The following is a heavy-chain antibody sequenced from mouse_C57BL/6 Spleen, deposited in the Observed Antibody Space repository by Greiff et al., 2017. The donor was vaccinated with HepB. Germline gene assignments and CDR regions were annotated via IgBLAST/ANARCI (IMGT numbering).Heavy chain of an antibody. V-gene: IGHV7-1*01. CDR3: ARDADYYAMDY. Sequence: EVNVVESGGGLVQSGRSLRLSCATSGFTFSDFYMEWVRQAPGKGLEWIAASRNKANDYTTEYSASVKGRFIVSRDISQSILYLQMNALRAEDTAIYYCARDADYYAMDYWGQGTSVTVSS. CDR2: SRNKANDYTT. CDR1: GFTFSDFY. J-gene: IGHJ4*01.